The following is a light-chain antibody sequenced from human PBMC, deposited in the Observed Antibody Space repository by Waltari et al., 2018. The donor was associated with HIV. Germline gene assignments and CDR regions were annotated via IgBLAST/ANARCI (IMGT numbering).Light chain of an antibody. V-gene: IGKV1-5*03. CDR3: QHPIKT. Sequence: DIQMTQSPSTLSASVGDRVTITCRASQNISTWLAWYQQKPGKAPKRLIYRASNLESGVPSRFSGSGSGTEFTLTISSLQPDDLATYYCQHPIKTFGPGTKVEIK. J-gene: IGKJ3*01. CDR1: QNISTW. CDR2: RAS.